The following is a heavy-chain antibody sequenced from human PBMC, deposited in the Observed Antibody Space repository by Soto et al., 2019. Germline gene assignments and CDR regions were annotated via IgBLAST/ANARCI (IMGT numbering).Heavy chain of an antibody. CDR2: ISWNSGSI. Sequence: EVQLVESGGGLVQPGRSLRLSCAASGFTFDDYAMHWVRQAPGKGLEWVSGISWNSGSIGYADSVKGRFTISRDNAKNSLYLQINSLRAEDTALYYCAKGRDIVVVVAATPFDYWGQGTLVTVSS. V-gene: IGHV3-9*01. D-gene: IGHD2-15*01. CDR3: AKGRDIVVVVAATPFDY. CDR1: GFTFDDYA. J-gene: IGHJ4*02.